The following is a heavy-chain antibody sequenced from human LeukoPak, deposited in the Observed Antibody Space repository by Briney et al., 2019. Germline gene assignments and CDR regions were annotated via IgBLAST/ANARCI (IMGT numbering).Heavy chain of an antibody. CDR1: GYTFTSYD. D-gene: IGHD6-13*01. CDR3: ARVISSSWYHHDH. CDR2: ISTYNANT. V-gene: IGHV1-18*01. Sequence: ASVKVSCKASGYTFTSYDINWVRQATGQGLEWMGWISTYNANTKYAQKFQGRVAMTTDTSTSTAYMELRSLRFDDTAFYYCARVISSSWYHHDHWGQGTLVTVSS. J-gene: IGHJ4*02.